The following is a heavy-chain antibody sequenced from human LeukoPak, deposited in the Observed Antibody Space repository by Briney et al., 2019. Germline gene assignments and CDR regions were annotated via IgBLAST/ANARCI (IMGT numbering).Heavy chain of an antibody. J-gene: IGHJ4*02. CDR2: ISSSGSTI. V-gene: IGHV3-48*03. CDR1: GFTFRSYE. D-gene: IGHD5-24*01. CDR3: ARDRGGYNSYYFDY. Sequence: TLRLPCAPSGFTFRSYEMNLLRLAPATGLEGASYISSSGSTIYYADFVKGRFAIYRDNAKNLLYLQMNSLRAEDTAVYYCARDRGGYNSYYFDYWGQGTLVTVSS.